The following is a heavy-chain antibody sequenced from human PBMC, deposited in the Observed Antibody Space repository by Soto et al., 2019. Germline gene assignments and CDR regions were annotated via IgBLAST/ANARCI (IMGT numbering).Heavy chain of an antibody. D-gene: IGHD2-15*01. CDR2: IYYSGAT. CDR3: AVSSGHANYVFDV. CDR1: GGSFNSGDNN. V-gene: IGHV4-30-4*01. J-gene: IGHJ4*02. Sequence: PSESLRVTXSVSGGSFNSGDNNWNWIRQSPEKGLEWIGYIYYSGATYYNPSLKSRLLISVDHSKNQFSLTLNSVTAADTALYYCAVSSGHANYVFDVWGPGTLVPVSS.